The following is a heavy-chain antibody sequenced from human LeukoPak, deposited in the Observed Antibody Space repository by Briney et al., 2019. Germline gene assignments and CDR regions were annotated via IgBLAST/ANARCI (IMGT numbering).Heavy chain of an antibody. J-gene: IGHJ6*03. CDR3: ARIPLRITMVRGAEYYYYMDV. D-gene: IGHD3-10*01. V-gene: IGHV4-61*02. CDR2: IYTSGST. Sequence: SQTLSLTCTVSGGSISSGGYYWSWIRQPAGKGLEWIGRIYTSGSTNYNPSLKSRVTISVDTSKNQFSLKLSSVTAADTAVYYCARIPLRITMVRGAEYYYYMDVWGKGTTVTVSS. CDR1: GGSISSGGYY.